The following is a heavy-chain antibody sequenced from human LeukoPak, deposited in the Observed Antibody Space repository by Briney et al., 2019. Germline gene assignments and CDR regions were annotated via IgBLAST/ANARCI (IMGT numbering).Heavy chain of an antibody. D-gene: IGHD3-16*01. CDR2: INPNSGGP. CDR3: TRDVSAGGTNWFDP. CDR1: GYTFTGYY. V-gene: IGHV1-2*02. Sequence: ASVKVSCKASGYTFTGYYIHWVRQAPGQGLEWMGWINPNSGGPNYAQKFQGRVTMTRDTSISTAYMEMSRLRSDDTAVYYCTRDVSAGGTNWFDPWGQGTLVAVSS. J-gene: IGHJ5*02.